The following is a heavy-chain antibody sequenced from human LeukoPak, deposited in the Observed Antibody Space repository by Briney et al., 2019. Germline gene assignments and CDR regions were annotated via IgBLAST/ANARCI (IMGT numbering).Heavy chain of an antibody. CDR2: ISSSSSYI. J-gene: IGHJ4*02. CDR1: GFTFSSYS. V-gene: IGHV3-21*04. D-gene: IGHD6-19*01. Sequence: GGSPRLSRAASGFTFSSYSMNWVRQAPGKGLEWVSSISSSSSYIYYADSVKGRFTISRDNAKNSLYLQMNSLRAEDTAVYYCATNLISSGWYYFDYWGQGTLVTVSS. CDR3: ATNLISSGWYYFDY.